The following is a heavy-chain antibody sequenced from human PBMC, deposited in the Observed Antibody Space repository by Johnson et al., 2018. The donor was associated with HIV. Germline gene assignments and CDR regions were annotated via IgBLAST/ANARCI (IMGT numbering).Heavy chain of an antibody. CDR2: ISGSGGST. V-gene: IGHV3-23*04. D-gene: IGHD4-17*01. J-gene: IGHJ3*02. CDR3: AKGNGDRSAFDI. CDR1: GFTVSSNY. Sequence: VQLVESGGGLVQPGGSLRLSCVASGFTVSSNYMSWVRQAPGKGLEWVSVISGSGGSTYYADSVKGRFTISRDNSKNTLYLQMNSLRAEDTAVYYCAKGNGDRSAFDIWGQGTMVTVSS.